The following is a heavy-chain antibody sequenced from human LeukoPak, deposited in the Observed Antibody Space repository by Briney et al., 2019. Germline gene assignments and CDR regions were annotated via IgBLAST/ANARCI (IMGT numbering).Heavy chain of an antibody. Sequence: SQTLSLTCTVSGGSISIGGYYWSWIRQHPGKGLEWIGYIFYNGNTYYNPSLKSRLTISGDTSENQFSLKLSSVTAADTAVYYCARGGVAVITAPFDYWGQGTLVTVSS. D-gene: IGHD3-22*01. CDR1: GGSISIGGYY. CDR3: ARGGVAVITAPFDY. V-gene: IGHV4-31*03. CDR2: IFYNGNT. J-gene: IGHJ4*02.